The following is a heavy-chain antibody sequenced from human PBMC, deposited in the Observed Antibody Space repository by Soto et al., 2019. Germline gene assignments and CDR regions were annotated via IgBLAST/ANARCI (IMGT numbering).Heavy chain of an antibody. J-gene: IGHJ6*02. V-gene: IGHV1-18*01. CDR1: GYTFTSYG. D-gene: IGHD2-2*01. Sequence: ASVKVSCKASGYTFTSYGISWVRQAPGQGLEWMGWISAYNGNTNYAQKLQGRVTMTTDTSTSTAYMELRSLRSDDTAVYYCARDRVVPAATYYYGMDVWGQGTTVTVSS. CDR3: ARDRVVPAATYYYGMDV. CDR2: ISAYNGNT.